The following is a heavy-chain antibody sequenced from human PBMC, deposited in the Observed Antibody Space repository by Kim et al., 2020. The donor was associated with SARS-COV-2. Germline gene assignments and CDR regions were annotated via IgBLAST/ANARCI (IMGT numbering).Heavy chain of an antibody. V-gene: IGHV4-59*08. CDR2: IYYSGST. Sequence: SETLSLTCTVSGGSISSYYWSWIRQPPGKGLEWIGYIYYSGSTNYNPSLKSRVTISVDTSKNQFSLKLSSVTAADTAVYYCARLYYGSGSYYIEGWFDPWGQGTLVTVSS. CDR3: ARLYYGSGSYYIEGWFDP. J-gene: IGHJ5*02. CDR1: GGSISSYY. D-gene: IGHD3-10*01.